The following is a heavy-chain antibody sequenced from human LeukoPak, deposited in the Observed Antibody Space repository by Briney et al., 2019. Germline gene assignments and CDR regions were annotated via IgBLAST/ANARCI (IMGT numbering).Heavy chain of an antibody. D-gene: IGHD1-26*01. J-gene: IGHJ4*02. CDR3: ARQGLELRYFDY. CDR1: GGSISSYY. CDR2: IYYSGST. Sequence: PSETLSLTCTVSGGSISSYYWSWIPQPPGKGLEWIGYIYYSGSTNYNPSLKSRVTISVDTSKNQFSLKLSSVTAADTAVFYCARQGLELRYFDYWGQGTLVTVSS. V-gene: IGHV4-59*12.